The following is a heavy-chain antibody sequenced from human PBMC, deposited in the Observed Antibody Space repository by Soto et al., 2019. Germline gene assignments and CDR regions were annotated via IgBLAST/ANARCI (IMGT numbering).Heavy chain of an antibody. CDR2: INHSGST. CDR3: ARRMPRGIFGVVILEGTDG. D-gene: IGHD3-3*01. J-gene: IGHJ6*02. Sequence: SETLSLTCAVYGGSFSGYYWSWIRQPPGKGLEWIGEINHSGSTNYNPSLKSRVTISVDTSKNQFSLKLSSVTAADTAVYYCARRMPRGIFGVVILEGTDGWGQGTTVTVSS. CDR1: GGSFSGYY. V-gene: IGHV4-34*01.